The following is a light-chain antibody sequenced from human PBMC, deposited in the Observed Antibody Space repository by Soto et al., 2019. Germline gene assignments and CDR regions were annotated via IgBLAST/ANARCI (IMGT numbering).Light chain of an antibody. Sequence: QSALTQPASVSGSPGQSITISCTGTSSDVGGYNYVSWYQQHPGKAPKLMIYEVSNRPSGVSNRFSGSKSGNTASLTISGLQAEDEADYYCISYTSSSTLELFGGGTKLTVL. CDR1: SSDVGGYNY. CDR2: EVS. V-gene: IGLV2-14*01. J-gene: IGLJ2*01. CDR3: ISYTSSSTLEL.